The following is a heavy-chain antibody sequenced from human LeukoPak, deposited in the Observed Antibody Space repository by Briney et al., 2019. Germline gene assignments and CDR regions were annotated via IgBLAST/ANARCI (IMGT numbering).Heavy chain of an antibody. V-gene: IGHV4-34*01. CDR3: AREGRRGWASYYYYYMDV. CDR1: GGSFSGYY. CDR2: INHSGST. Sequence: PSETLSLTCAVYGGSFSGYYWSWIRQPPGKGLEWIGEINHSGSTNYNPSLKSRVSISVDTSKNQFSLKLSSVTAADTAVYYCAREGRRGWASYYYYYMDVWGKGTTVTVSS. J-gene: IGHJ6*03. D-gene: IGHD6-19*01.